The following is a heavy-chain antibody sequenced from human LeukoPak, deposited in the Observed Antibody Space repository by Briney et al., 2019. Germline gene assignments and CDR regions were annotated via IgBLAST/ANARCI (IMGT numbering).Heavy chain of an antibody. CDR2: IYTSGST. CDR3: ARDLRERYYYDSSGYGAFDI. V-gene: IGHV4-4*07. Sequence: PSETLSLTCTVSGGSISSYYWSWIRQPAGKGLEWIGRIYTSGSTNYNPSLKSRVTISVDTSKNQFSLKLSSVTAADTAVYYCARDLRERYYYDSSGYGAFDIWGQGTMVTVSS. J-gene: IGHJ3*02. CDR1: GGSISSYY. D-gene: IGHD3-22*01.